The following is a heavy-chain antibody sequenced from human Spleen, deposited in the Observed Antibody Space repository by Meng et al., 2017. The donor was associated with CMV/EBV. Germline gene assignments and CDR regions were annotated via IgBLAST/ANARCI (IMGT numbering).Heavy chain of an antibody. V-gene: IGHV4-59*01. CDR3: ATHFDTTGYRSFDI. CDR2: IHYSEST. CDR1: GGSISSYY. Sequence: SETLSLTCTVSGGSISSYYWSWIRQPPGKGLEWIGYIHYSESTNNNPSLRGRVTISVDTSKNQFSLRLNSVTAADTAVYYCATHFDTTGYRSFDIWGQGTMVTVSS. D-gene: IGHD3-16*02. J-gene: IGHJ3*02.